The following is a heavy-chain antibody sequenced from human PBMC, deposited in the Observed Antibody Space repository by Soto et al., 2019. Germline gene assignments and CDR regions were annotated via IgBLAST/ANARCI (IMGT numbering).Heavy chain of an antibody. CDR3: ARDLRRSNSGIDP. V-gene: IGHV4-4*02. D-gene: IGHD7-27*01. CDR1: GGYIIMSNW. Sequence: QVQLQESGPGLVKPSGTLSLTCAVSGGYIIMSNWWSWVRRPPGKGLEWIGEVYHSGSTTYNPSLKCRVRISVDKSKNLSYLWLSSVAAADTAVDYFARDLRRSNSGIDPWGQGILVTVSS. CDR2: VYHSGST. J-gene: IGHJ5*02.